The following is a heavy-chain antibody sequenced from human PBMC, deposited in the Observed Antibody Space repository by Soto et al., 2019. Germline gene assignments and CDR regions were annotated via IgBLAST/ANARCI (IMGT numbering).Heavy chain of an antibody. D-gene: IGHD5-18*01. CDR1: GFTFSNYG. CDR3: ANEEAIGVGDTGQFHS. CDR2: VSASGGTT. Sequence: EVQLLESGGGLVQPGGSLRLSCAASGFTFSNYGMSGLSQAPGKWMEWVSVVSASGGTTYYADSVKGRFTIARDNPRHTLYLQMNSLRAKDTAVYYCANEEAIGVGDTGQFHSLGQGTLVTFSS. J-gene: IGHJ4*02. V-gene: IGHV3-23*01.